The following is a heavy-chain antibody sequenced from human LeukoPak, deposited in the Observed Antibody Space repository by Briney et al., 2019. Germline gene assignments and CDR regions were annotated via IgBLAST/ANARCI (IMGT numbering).Heavy chain of an antibody. CDR3: ARQRYDSTCGY. CDR2: IYYSGST. D-gene: IGHD3-22*01. J-gene: IGHJ4*02. Sequence: PSETLSLTCTVSGGSLSSSSYYWGWIRQPPGTGLEWIGSIYYSGSTYYNPSLKSRVTISVDTSKNQFSLKLSSVTAADTAVYYCARQRYDSTCGYWGQGTLVTVSS. CDR1: GGSLSSSSYY. V-gene: IGHV4-39*01.